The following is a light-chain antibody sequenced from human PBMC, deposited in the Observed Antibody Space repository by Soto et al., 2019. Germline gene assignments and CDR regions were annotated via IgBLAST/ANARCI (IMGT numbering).Light chain of an antibody. CDR2: EVS. CDR3: QSYDSSNHWV. V-gene: IGLV2-14*01. J-gene: IGLJ3*02. Sequence: QSVLTQPASVSGSPGQSITISCTGTSSDVGGYNYVSWYQQHPGKAPKLMIYEVSNRPSGVSNRFSGSKSGNTASLTISGLQAEDEADYYCQSYDSSNHWVFGGGTKLTVL. CDR1: SSDVGGYNY.